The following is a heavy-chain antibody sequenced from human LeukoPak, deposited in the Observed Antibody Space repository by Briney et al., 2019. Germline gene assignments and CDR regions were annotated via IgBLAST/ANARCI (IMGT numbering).Heavy chain of an antibody. V-gene: IGHV3-74*01. CDR1: GFTFINYW. CDR3: ARGYFGPEF. D-gene: IGHD3-9*01. CDR2: INNDGSDT. J-gene: IGHJ4*02. Sequence: GGSLRLSCEASGFTFINYWMHWVRQAPGKGLVWVSRINNDGSDTTYADAVKGRFTFSRDNAKNTLCLQMNSLRAEDTAVYYCARGYFGPEFWGQGTLVTVSS.